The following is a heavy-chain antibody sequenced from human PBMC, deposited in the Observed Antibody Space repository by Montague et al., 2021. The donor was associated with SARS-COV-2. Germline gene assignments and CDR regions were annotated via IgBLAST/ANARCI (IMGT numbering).Heavy chain of an antibody. D-gene: IGHD2-15*01. J-gene: IGHJ6*02. V-gene: IGHV3-74*01. CDR1: GFTFSSYW. Sequence: SLRLSCAASGFTFSSYWMHWVRQAPGKGLKWVSRIKNDGSSASYADSVKGRFTISRDNAKNTLYLQMNNLRAEDTAVYYCARVINMRIIRHAYGMDVWGQGTTVTVSS. CDR2: IKNDGSSA. CDR3: ARVINMRIIRHAYGMDV.